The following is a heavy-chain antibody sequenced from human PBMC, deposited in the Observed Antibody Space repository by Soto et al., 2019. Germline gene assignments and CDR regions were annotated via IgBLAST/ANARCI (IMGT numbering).Heavy chain of an antibody. D-gene: IGHD5-12*01. V-gene: IGHV4-59*01. Sequence: QVQLQESGPRLVKPSETLSLTCTVSGDSISGFHLHWIRQPPGKGLQWIGYIYSSGSTMYNPSLKSRVXXXVXXSQNQFSLKLNSVTAADTAVYYCARDLGGYYWFDPWGQGTLVTVSS. CDR2: IYSSGST. CDR3: ARDLGGYYWFDP. J-gene: IGHJ5*02. CDR1: GDSISGFH.